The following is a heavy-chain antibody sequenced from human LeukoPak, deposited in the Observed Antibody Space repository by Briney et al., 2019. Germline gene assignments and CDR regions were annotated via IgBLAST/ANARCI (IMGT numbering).Heavy chain of an antibody. CDR2: INHSGST. D-gene: IGHD3-9*01. J-gene: IGHJ4*02. CDR3: ASSYPDDILTGHY. Sequence: PSETLSLTCAVCGGSFSGYYWSWIRQPPGKGLEWIGEINHSGSTNYNPSLKSRVTISVDTSKNQFSLKLSSVTAADTAVYYCASSYPDDILTGHYWGQGTLVTVSS. V-gene: IGHV4-34*01. CDR1: GGSFSGYY.